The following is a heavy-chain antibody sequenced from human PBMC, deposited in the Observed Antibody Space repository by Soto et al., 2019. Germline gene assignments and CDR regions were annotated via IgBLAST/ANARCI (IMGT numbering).Heavy chain of an antibody. CDR1: GGSISSSSYY. J-gene: IGHJ4*02. CDR3: VRDGTANSGSGIDY. V-gene: IGHV4-39*02. CDR2: IYYSGST. Sequence: LSLTCTVSGGSISSSSYYWGWIRQPPGKGLEWIGSIYYSGSTYYNPSLKSRVTISVDTSKNQFSLKLSSVTAADTAVYYCVRDGTANSGSGIDYWGQGTLVTVSS. D-gene: IGHD3-10*01.